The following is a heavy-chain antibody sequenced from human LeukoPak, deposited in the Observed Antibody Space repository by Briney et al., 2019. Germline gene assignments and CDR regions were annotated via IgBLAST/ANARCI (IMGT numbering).Heavy chain of an antibody. CDR2: IHYSGTT. CDR1: GGSISSHY. D-gene: IGHD2-21*02. V-gene: IGHV4-59*11. CDR3: ARVRPPCGGDCYPDY. J-gene: IGHJ4*02. Sequence: SETLSLTCTVSGGSISSHYWSWIRQPPGKGLDWIGYIHYSGTTNYNPSLKSRVTISVDTSKNQFSLKLSSVTAADTAVYYCARVRPPCGGDCYPDYWGQGTLVTVPS.